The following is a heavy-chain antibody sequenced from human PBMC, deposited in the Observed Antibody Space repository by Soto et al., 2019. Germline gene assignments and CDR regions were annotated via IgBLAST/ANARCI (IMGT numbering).Heavy chain of an antibody. V-gene: IGHV1-2*02. D-gene: IGHD2-15*01. CDR1: AVTFTSYF. J-gene: IGHJ5*02. CDR2: INPNGGST. CDR3: ARGRSLKWNWFDR. Sequence: GASVKVSCKAPAVTFTSYFMHWVRQAPGHGLEWIGVINPNGGSTKFAQTFQGRVTLTRDTSLSTGYMDLTRLTSDDTAVYYCARGRSLKWNWFDRWGQGTLVTVSS.